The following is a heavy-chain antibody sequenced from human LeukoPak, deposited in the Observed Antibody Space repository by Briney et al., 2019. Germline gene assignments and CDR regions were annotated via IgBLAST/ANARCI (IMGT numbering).Heavy chain of an antibody. CDR1: GYTFTSYG. D-gene: IGHD5-12*01. CDR3: ARDWLRGPTENWFDP. CDR2: ISAYNGNT. J-gene: IGHJ5*02. V-gene: IGHV1-18*01. Sequence: GASVKVSCKASGYTFTSYGISWVRQAPGQGLEWMGWISAYNGNTNYAQKLQGRVTMTTDTSTSTAYMELRSLRSDDTAVYYCARDWLRGPTENWFDPWGQGTLVTVSS.